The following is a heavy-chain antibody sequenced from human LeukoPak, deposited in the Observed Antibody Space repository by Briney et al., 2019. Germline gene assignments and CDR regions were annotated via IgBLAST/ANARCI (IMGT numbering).Heavy chain of an antibody. CDR3: ARGMGCSSTSCYRATLFDY. J-gene: IGHJ4*02. D-gene: IGHD2-2*01. CDR1: GFTFSSYE. Sequence: PGGSLRLSCAASGFTFSSYEMNWVRQAPGKGLEWVSYISSSGSTIYYADSVKGRFTISRDNAKNSLYLQMNSLRAEDTAVYYCARGMGCSSTSCYRATLFDYWGQGTLVTVSS. CDR2: ISSSGSTI. V-gene: IGHV3-48*03.